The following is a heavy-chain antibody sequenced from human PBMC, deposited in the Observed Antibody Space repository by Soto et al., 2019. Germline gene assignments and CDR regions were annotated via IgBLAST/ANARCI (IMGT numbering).Heavy chain of an antibody. CDR3: ARLPLIAAAGPEVDY. CDR1: GGSISSYY. CDR2: IYYSGST. V-gene: IGHV4-59*08. Sequence: QVQLQESGPGLVKPSETLSLTCTVSGGSISSYYWSWIRQPPGKGLEWIGYIYYSGSTNYNPSLKRRVTISVDTSKNQFSLKLSSVTAADTAVYYCARLPLIAAAGPEVDYWGQGTLVTVSS. J-gene: IGHJ4*02. D-gene: IGHD6-13*01.